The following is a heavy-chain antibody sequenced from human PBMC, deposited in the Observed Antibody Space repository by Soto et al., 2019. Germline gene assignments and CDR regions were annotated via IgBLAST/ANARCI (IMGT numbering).Heavy chain of an antibody. V-gene: IGHV1-46*03. CDR2: INPSGGST. J-gene: IGHJ1*01. D-gene: IGHD2-2*01. CDR3: AIVVVPAATLSSKEYFQH. Sequence: GASVTVSCKASVYTLTSYYIHWVRQAPGQGLEWMGIINPSGGSTSYAQKFQGRVTMTRDTSTSTVYMELSSLRSEDTAVYYCAIVVVPAATLSSKEYFQHWGQGTLVTVSS. CDR1: VYTLTSYY.